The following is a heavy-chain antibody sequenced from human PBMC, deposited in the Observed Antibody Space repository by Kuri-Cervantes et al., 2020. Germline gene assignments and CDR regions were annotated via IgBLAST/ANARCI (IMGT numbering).Heavy chain of an antibody. Sequence: SVKVSCKASGFTFSSSAVQWVRQARGQRLEWIGWIVVGSGNTNYAQKFQERVTIRRDMSTSTAYMELRSLRSDYTAVYYCARDRGFGDENDYWGQGTLVTVSS. V-gene: IGHV1-58*01. CDR2: IVVGSGNT. CDR3: ARDRGFGDENDY. J-gene: IGHJ4*02. CDR1: GFTFSSSA. D-gene: IGHD3-3*01.